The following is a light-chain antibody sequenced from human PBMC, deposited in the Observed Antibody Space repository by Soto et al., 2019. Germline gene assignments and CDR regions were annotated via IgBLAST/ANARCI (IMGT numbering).Light chain of an antibody. Sequence: DIQMTQSPSSLSASVGDRVTITCRASQSISSYLNWYQQKPGKAPKLLIYAASSLQSGVPSRFSGSGSGTDFTLTISSLQPDDFATYYCQQCNSTPPTFGQGTKLEIK. CDR2: AAS. CDR3: QQCNSTPPT. CDR1: QSISSY. V-gene: IGKV1-39*01. J-gene: IGKJ2*01.